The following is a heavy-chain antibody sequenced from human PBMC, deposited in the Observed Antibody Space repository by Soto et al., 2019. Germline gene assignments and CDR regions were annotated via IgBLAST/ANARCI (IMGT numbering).Heavy chain of an antibody. Sequence: HLETLSLTCTVSGGSVTTNSYYWTWIRRPPGKGLEWIGFISYFGSTNYNPSLRSRVTMSLDTSKNQFSLKLTSVTAADTAVYYCARFCGPGTSGSLDYWGLGTLVTVSS. CDR2: ISYFGST. D-gene: IGHD3-10*01. V-gene: IGHV4-61*01. J-gene: IGHJ4*02. CDR1: GGSVTTNSYY. CDR3: ARFCGPGTSGSLDY.